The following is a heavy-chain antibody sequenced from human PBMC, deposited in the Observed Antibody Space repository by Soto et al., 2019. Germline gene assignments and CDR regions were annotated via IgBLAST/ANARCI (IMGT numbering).Heavy chain of an antibody. CDR3: AREGSSSGPDYEY. CDR1: GFTFNNAW. Sequence: GGSLRLSCAASGFTFNNAWMSWVRQAPGKGLEWVGRTRNKANSYTTDYAAFVKGRFTISRDDSKNLIYLQMNSLKTEDTAVYYCAREGSSSGPDYEYWGQGTLVTVSS. D-gene: IGHD3-22*01. V-gene: IGHV3-72*01. CDR2: TRNKANSYTT. J-gene: IGHJ4*02.